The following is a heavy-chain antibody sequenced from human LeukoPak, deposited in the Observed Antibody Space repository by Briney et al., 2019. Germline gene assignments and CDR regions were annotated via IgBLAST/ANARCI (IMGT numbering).Heavy chain of an antibody. CDR2: TGGST. Sequence: GSLRLSCAASGFTFNNHGMNWVRQVPGKGLEWVSGTGGSTGYADSVKGRFTISRDNAKNSLYLQMNNLRAEDTALYYCVRDRSYGSFDSWGPGTLVTVSS. J-gene: IGHJ4*02. CDR3: VRDRSYGSFDS. CDR1: GFTFNNHG. D-gene: IGHD5-18*01. V-gene: IGHV3-20*04.